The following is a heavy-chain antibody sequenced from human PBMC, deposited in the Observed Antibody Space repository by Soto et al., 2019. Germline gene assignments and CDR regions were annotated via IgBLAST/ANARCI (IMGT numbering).Heavy chain of an antibody. V-gene: IGHV4-34*01. CDR3: ARGRDDSSGYYYGY. D-gene: IGHD3-22*01. CDR2: INHSGST. J-gene: IGHJ4*02. CDR1: GGSFSGYY. Sequence: QVQLQQWGAGLLKPSETLSLTCAVYGGSFSGYYWSWIRQPPGKGLEWIGEINHSGSTNYNPSLQGRVTISVDTYKNQFSLELSAGTAVDTAVYYCARGRDDSSGYYYGYWGQGTLVTVSS.